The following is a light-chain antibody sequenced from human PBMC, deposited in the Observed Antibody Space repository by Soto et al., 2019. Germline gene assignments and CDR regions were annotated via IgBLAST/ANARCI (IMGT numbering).Light chain of an antibody. J-gene: IGKJ1*01. CDR2: AAS. Sequence: DIPMTQSPSSLSASIGDRVTITCRASQTISDFLNWYQQKPGKAPKLLIYAASNLQSGVPSTFSGSGSGTDFTLTINGLQSEDFATYSCQQSFSTPRTFGQGTKVEIK. V-gene: IGKV1-39*01. CDR1: QTISDF. CDR3: QQSFSTPRT.